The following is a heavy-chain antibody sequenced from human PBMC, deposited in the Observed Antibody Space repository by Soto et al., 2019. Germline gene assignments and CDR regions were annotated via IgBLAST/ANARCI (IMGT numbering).Heavy chain of an antibody. CDR3: SRPVPAAGCYYGMDV. D-gene: IGHD2-2*01. CDR1: GGTFSSYA. CDR2: IISIFGTA. V-gene: IGHV1-69*12. Sequence: QVQLVQSGAEVQKPGSSVKVSCEASGGTFSSYAISWVRQAPGQGLEWMGGIISIFGTANYAQKFQGRVTFTADESTSTAYMELSSMRSEYTAVYDCSRPVPAAGCYYGMDVWGQCTTVTVSS. J-gene: IGHJ6*02.